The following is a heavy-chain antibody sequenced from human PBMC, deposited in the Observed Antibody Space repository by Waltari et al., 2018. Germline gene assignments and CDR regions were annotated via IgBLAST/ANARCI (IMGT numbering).Heavy chain of an antibody. V-gene: IGHV4-39*01. J-gene: IGHJ4*02. CDR2: IYYSGRT. CDR3: ARPSRVGATRIDY. D-gene: IGHD1-26*01. CDR1: GGSISSSSYY. Sequence: QLQLQESGPGLVKPSETLSLTCTVSGGSISSSSYYWGWIRQPPGKGLEWIGSIYYSGRTYYNPSLKSRGTISVDTSKNQFSLKLSSVTAADTAVYYCARPSRVGATRIDYWGQGTLVTVSS.